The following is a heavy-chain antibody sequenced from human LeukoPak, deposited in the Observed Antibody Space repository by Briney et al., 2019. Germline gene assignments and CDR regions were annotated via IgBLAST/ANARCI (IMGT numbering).Heavy chain of an antibody. Sequence: GESLKISCKGSGYSFTSYWIGWVRQMPGKGLEWMGIIYPGDSDTRYSPSFQGQVTISADKSISTAYLQWSSLKASDTAMYYCARRTLGLVWEQGAFDIWGQGTMVTVSS. D-gene: IGHD1-26*01. CDR3: ARRTLGLVWEQGAFDI. CDR2: IYPGDSDT. V-gene: IGHV5-51*01. J-gene: IGHJ3*02. CDR1: GYSFTSYW.